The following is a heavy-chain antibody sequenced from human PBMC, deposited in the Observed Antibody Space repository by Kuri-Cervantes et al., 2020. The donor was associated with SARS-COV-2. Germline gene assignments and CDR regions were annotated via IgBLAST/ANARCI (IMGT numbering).Heavy chain of an antibody. CDR3: AREGTYLSSYYYMDV. CDR2: IRYDGSNK. CDR1: GFTFSSYG. Sequence: GGSLRLSCAASGFTFSSYGMHWVRQAPGKGLEWVAFIRYDGSNKYYADSVKGRFTISRDNSKNTLYLQMSSLRAEDTAVYYCAREGTYLSSYYYMDVWGKGTTVTVSS. J-gene: IGHJ6*03. V-gene: IGHV3-30*02. D-gene: IGHD3-16*02.